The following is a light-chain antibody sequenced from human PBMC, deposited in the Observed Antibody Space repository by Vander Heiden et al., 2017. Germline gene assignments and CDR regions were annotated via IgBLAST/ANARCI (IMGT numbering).Light chain of an antibody. V-gene: IGLV3-1*01. CDR3: QAWDRDMVV. CDR2: QDR. Sequence: SYELTQPPPVSVSPGQTASITCSGEKLGDKYVTWYQQKAGQSPVLVLYQDRQRPSGIPERFSGSNSGNTATLTISGTQPPDEADYYCQAWDRDMVVFGGGTKLTVL. J-gene: IGLJ2*01. CDR1: KLGDKY.